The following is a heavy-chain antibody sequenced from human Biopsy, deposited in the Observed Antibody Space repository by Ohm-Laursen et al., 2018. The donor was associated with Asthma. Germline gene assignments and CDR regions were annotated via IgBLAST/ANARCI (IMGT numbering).Heavy chain of an antibody. V-gene: IGHV3-30*01. Sequence: SLRLSCSASGFSFSNFAIHWVRQAPGKGLEWVGVISKDASTQDYADSVKGRFTMARDNSKNTLDLQMNSLREEDTAVYYCVRNGTDDAFDIWGQGTVVSVSS. D-gene: IGHD1-1*01. CDR2: ISKDASTQ. J-gene: IGHJ3*02. CDR3: VRNGTDDAFDI. CDR1: GFSFSNFA.